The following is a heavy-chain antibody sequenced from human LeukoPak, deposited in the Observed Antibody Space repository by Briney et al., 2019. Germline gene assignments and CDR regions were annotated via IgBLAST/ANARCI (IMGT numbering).Heavy chain of an antibody. CDR1: GFTFDVYG. J-gene: IGHJ4*02. D-gene: IGHD1-26*01. V-gene: IGHV3-20*04. CDR3: ARRRESGSYYFDY. Sequence: GGSLRPSCAASGFTFDVYGMSWVRQAPGKGLEWVSGINWNDGSTGYADSVKGRFTISRDNAKNSLYLQMNSLRAEDTALYYCARRRESGSYYFDYWGQGTLVTVSS. CDR2: INWNDGST.